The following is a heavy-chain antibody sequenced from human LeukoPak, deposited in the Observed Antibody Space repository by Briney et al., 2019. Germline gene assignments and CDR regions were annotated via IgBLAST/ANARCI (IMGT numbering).Heavy chain of an antibody. CDR1: GFSFNNYA. J-gene: IGHJ4*02. CDR2: INSNGGST. D-gene: IGHD3-22*01. Sequence: GGSLRLSCAASGFSFNNYAMYWVRQAPGKGLEYVSAINSNGGSTNYANSVKDRFTISRDNSKNTLYLQMGSLRVEDMAVYYCVKAIGSYYYDSSGYYVGFDYWGQGTLVTVSS. V-gene: IGHV3-64*01. CDR3: VKAIGSYYYDSSGYYVGFDY.